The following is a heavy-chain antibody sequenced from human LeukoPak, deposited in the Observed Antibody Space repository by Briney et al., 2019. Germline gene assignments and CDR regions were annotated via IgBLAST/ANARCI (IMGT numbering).Heavy chain of an antibody. CDR1: IFSPTYYS. CDR2: IFSVVGRT. CDR3: VKGGGVLTTVTTHYFDY. V-gene: IGHV3-64D*09. Sequence: GSMRLSCSASIFSPTYYSTRWVRHAPEGGGEYVSAIFSVVGRTYYTHSGRGRFSLSRDTSTKTVYLHMSSLRAENTSVFYCVKGGGVLTTVTTHYFDYWGEGTPATVPS. J-gene: IGHJ4*02. D-gene: IGHD4-17*01.